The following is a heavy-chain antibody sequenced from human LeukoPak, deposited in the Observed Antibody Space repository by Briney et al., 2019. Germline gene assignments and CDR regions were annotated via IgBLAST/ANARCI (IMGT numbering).Heavy chain of an antibody. CDR1: GFTFNNYG. V-gene: IGHV3-48*01. D-gene: IGHD1-14*01. J-gene: IGHJ3*02. Sequence: GGSLRLSCVVSGFTFNNYGMNWVRQAPGKGLDWVSYISASRNSISYADSVKGRFTISRDNSKNTLYLQMGGLRAEDMAVYYCARLPVDAFDIWGQGTMVTVSS. CDR3: ARLPVDAFDI. CDR2: ISASRNSI.